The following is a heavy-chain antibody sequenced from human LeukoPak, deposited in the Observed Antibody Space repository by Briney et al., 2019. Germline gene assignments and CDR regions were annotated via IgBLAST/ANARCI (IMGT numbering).Heavy chain of an antibody. Sequence: SETLSLTCTVSGGSISRYYWSWIRQPPGKGLEWIGYIYYSGSTNYNPSLKSRVTISVDTSKNQFSLKLSSVTAADTAVYYCARETATVHLDYWGQGTLVTVSS. CDR2: IYYSGST. V-gene: IGHV4-59*01. J-gene: IGHJ4*02. D-gene: IGHD4-17*01. CDR1: GGSISRYY. CDR3: ARETATVHLDY.